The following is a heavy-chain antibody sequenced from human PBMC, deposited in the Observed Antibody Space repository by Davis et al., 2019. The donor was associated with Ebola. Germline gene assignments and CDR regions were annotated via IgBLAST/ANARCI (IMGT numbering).Heavy chain of an antibody. V-gene: IGHV1-69-2*01. CDR2: VDPKADKT. CDR3: ATLDILTAYVPYAMNV. J-gene: IGHJ6*02. CDR1: GYTFSDYY. Sequence: AASVKVSCKASGYTFSDYYMHWVQRAPGKGLEWVGLVDPKADKTVYAEKFKDRVTITADKSTDTVHMELSSLRYEDTAVYYCATLDILTAYVPYAMNVWGQGTTVTVS. D-gene: IGHD3-9*01.